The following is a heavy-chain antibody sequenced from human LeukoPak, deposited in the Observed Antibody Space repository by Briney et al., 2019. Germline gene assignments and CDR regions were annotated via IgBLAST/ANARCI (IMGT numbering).Heavy chain of an antibody. CDR3: ARVGVEGASCYDY. CDR2: IIPIFGTA. CDR1: GGTFRSYA. J-gene: IGHJ4*02. V-gene: IGHV1-69*13. D-gene: IGHD2-2*01. Sequence: GASVKVSCRASGGTFRSYAISWVRQAPGQGLEWMGGIIPIFGTANYAQKFQGRVTITADESTSTAYMELSSLRSEDTAVYYCARVGVEGASCYDYWGQGTLVTVSS.